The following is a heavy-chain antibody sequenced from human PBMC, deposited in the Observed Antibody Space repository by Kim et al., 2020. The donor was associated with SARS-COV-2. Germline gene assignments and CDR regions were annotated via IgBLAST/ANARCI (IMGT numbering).Heavy chain of an antibody. CDR2: INPRSGGT. J-gene: IGHJ4*02. CDR3: ARVPRSPGIAVDGLDY. D-gene: IGHD6-19*01. Sequence: ASVKVSCKASGYTFTGYYIHWVRQAPGQGLEWMGWINPRSGGTNFAQRFQGRVTMTGDTSITTAYMELSNLRSDDTAMYYCARVPRSPGIAVDGLDYWGQGTLVTVSS. V-gene: IGHV1-2*02. CDR1: GYTFTGYY.